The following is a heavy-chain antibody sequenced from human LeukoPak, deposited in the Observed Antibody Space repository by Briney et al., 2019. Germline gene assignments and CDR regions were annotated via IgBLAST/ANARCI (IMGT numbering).Heavy chain of an antibody. D-gene: IGHD2-15*01. CDR3: ARDHGILGLNYYMDV. CDR2: IYTSGST. V-gene: IGHV4-4*07. CDR1: GGSISSYY. Sequence: PSETLSLTCTVSGGSISSYYWSWIRQPAGKGLEWIGRIYTSGSTNYNPSLKSRVTISVDTSKNQFSLKLSSVTAADTAVYYCARDHGILGLNYYMDVWGKGTTVTVSS. J-gene: IGHJ6*03.